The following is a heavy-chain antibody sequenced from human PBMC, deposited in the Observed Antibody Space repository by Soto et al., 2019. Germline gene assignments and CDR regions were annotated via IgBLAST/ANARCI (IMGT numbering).Heavy chain of an antibody. V-gene: IGHV4-39*01. J-gene: IGHJ5*02. D-gene: IGHD6-13*01. Sequence: QLQLQESGPGLVKPSETLSLTCTVSGGSISSSSYYWGWIRQPPGKGLEWIGSIYYSGSTYYNPSLKSRVTISVDTSKNQFSLKLSSVTAADTAVYYCARHLGQGLYSSSWYAWFDPWGQGTLVTVSS. CDR3: ARHLGQGLYSSSWYAWFDP. CDR1: GGSISSSSYY. CDR2: IYYSGST.